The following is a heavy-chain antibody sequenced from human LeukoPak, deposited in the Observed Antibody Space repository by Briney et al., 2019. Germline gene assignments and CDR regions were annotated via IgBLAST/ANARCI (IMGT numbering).Heavy chain of an antibody. Sequence: WGSLKLSWGASGFTFRTHPIRLVRQAPGQGLEWVSSTGRHTNYADSVQGRFAISTDNSKSTLYLQMDSLRAEDTAIYYCAKSWRSYDTSNYYAFDLWGQGTMVTVSS. CDR3: AKSWRSYDTSNYYAFDL. CDR1: GFTFRTHP. V-gene: IGHV3-23*01. J-gene: IGHJ3*01. CDR2: TGRHT. D-gene: IGHD3-22*01.